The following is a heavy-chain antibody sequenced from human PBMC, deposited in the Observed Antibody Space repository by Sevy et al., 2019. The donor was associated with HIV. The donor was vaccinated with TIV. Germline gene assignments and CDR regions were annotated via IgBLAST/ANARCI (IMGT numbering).Heavy chain of an antibody. D-gene: IGHD2-15*01. J-gene: IGHJ4*02. Sequence: GGSLRLSCAASGFTFTNYWMHWVRQAPGKGLVWVSRVDNDGSGTNYADSVKGRFTISRDNAKNSLYLQMNSLRAEDTAVYYCARDRGYCSGGSCSIGGIDYWGQGTLVTVSS. CDR2: VDNDGSGT. CDR1: GFTFTNYW. V-gene: IGHV3-74*01. CDR3: ARDRGYCSGGSCSIGGIDY.